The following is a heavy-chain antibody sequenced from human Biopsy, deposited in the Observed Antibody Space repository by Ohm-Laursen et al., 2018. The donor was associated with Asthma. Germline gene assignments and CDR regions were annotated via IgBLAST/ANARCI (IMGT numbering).Heavy chain of an antibody. J-gene: IGHJ5*02. CDR3: ARERAVLVVGAEGYWFDP. CDR2: INTNNGHT. V-gene: IGHV1-18*04. D-gene: IGHD2-15*01. Sequence: ASVKVSCNASGYTFRSYSITWVRQAPGQGLEWMGWINTNNGHTQYAQKFQGRVTMTTDTSTSTAYLELRSLRSDDTAVYYCARERAVLVVGAEGYWFDPWGQGTRVTVSS. CDR1: GYTFRSYS.